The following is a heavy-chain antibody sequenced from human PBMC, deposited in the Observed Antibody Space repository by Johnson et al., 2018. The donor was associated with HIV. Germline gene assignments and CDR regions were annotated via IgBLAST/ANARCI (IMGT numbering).Heavy chain of an antibody. D-gene: IGHD6-19*01. V-gene: IGHV3-20*04. CDR1: GFTFDDYG. CDR3: AGGGVGGWDHDAFDI. Sequence: EVQLMESGGGVVRPGGSLKLSCAASGFTFDDYGMSWVRQAPGKGLEWVSGINWNGASTGSADSVRGLFTFSGDNPRNSLYLQMNRLRAEDTGLYYCAGGGVGGWDHDAFDIWGQGTMVTVSS. CDR2: INWNGAST. J-gene: IGHJ3*02.